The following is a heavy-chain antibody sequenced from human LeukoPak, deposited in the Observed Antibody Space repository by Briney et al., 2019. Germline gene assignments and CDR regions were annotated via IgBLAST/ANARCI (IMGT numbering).Heavy chain of an antibody. CDR3: AREGHYDILTGYSPLEYYYYYMDV. D-gene: IGHD3-9*01. V-gene: IGHV3-30*04. CDR1: GFTFSNYG. J-gene: IGHJ6*03. Sequence: GGSLRLSCAAFGFTFSNYGIHWVRQAPGKGLEWVAVISSDGSDKHYAASVKGRFTISRDNSKNTLYLQMNSLRAEDTATYYCAREGHYDILTGYSPLEYYYYYMDVWGKGTTVTVPS. CDR2: ISSDGSDK.